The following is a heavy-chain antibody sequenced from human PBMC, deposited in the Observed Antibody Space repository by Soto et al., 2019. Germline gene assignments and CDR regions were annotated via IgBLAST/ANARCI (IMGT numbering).Heavy chain of an antibody. CDR1: GFTFSSHS. V-gene: IGHV3-21*01. CDR3: AREFSSQLPLDY. Sequence: GGSLRLSCAASGFTFSSHSMNWVRQAPGKGLEWVASIYRSSVFRFGPNEFYADSVRGRFIISRDNTNNLVCLQMESLRVEDTAVYYCAREFSSQLPLDYWGQGNLVTSP. CDR2: IYRSSVFRFGPNE. J-gene: IGHJ4*02.